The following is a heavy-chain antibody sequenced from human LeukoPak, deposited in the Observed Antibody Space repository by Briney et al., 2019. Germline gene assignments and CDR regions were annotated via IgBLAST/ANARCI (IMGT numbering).Heavy chain of an antibody. CDR2: IYRDGSS. CDR1: GLSVSSNY. D-gene: IGHD3-9*01. J-gene: IGHJ4*02. CDR3: AKSFYDILIGYYQYFDY. V-gene: IGHV3-66*01. Sequence: GGSLRLSCVASGLSVSSNYMSWVRQAPGKGLEWVSVIYRDGSSYYAESVKGRFTISRDNSKNTLYIQMNSLRAEDTAVYYCAKSFYDILIGYYQYFDYWGQGTLVTVSS.